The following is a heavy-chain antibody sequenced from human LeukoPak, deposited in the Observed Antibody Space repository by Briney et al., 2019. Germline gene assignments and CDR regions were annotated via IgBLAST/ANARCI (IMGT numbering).Heavy chain of an antibody. J-gene: IGHJ4*02. Sequence: SETLSLTCTVSGGSISGYFWAWIRRPAGEGLEWIGRIYSSGSTNYNLSLKSRVTMSVDTSKNQFSLKLSSVTAADTAVYYCARWGYYYDRSGYYRTGDFWGQGTLVTVSS. V-gene: IGHV4-4*07. CDR1: GGSISGYF. D-gene: IGHD3-22*01. CDR3: ARWGYYYDRSGYYRTGDF. CDR2: IYSSGST.